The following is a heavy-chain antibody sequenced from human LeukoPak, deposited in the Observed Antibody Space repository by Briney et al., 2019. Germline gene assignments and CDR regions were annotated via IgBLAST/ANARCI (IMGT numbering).Heavy chain of an antibody. CDR2: ISWNSGSI. V-gene: IGHV3-9*01. D-gene: IGHD3-22*01. CDR3: ARDGYDSSGYYYWD. Sequence: PGRSLRLSCAASGFTFDDYAMHWVRQAPGKGLEWVSGISWNSGSIGYADSVKGRFTISRDNAKNSLYLQMNSLRAEDTAVYYCARDGYDSSGYYYWDWGQGTLVTVSS. CDR1: GFTFDDYA. J-gene: IGHJ4*02.